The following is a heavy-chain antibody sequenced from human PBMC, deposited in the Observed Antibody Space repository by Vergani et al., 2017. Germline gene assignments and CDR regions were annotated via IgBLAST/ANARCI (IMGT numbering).Heavy chain of an antibody. CDR1: GYTFTSYY. V-gene: IGHV1-46*01. Sequence: QVQLVQSGAEVKKPGASVKVSCKASGYTFTSYYLHWVRQAPGQGLEWLGIINPSGGSPSYAQKFQGRVTMTRDTSTRTVYMELSSLRSEDTAVYYCARGVVVTAIRGAFDIWGQGTMVTVSS. CDR3: ARGVVVTAIRGAFDI. D-gene: IGHD2-21*02. J-gene: IGHJ3*02. CDR2: INPSGGSP.